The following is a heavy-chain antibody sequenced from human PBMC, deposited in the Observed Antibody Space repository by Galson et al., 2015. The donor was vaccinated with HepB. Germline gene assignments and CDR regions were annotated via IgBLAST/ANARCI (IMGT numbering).Heavy chain of an antibody. CDR2: INSSGGNS. D-gene: IGHD2-15*01. CDR1: GFSFTSYA. Sequence: SLRLSCAASGFSFTSYAMTWVRQAPGKGLEWVSSINSSGGNSYYTDSVKGRFTVSRDNSKNTLLLQLNSLRAEDTAMYFCAKDGIMVANNPYHFHYWGQGTLVTVS. J-gene: IGHJ4*02. V-gene: IGHV3-23*01. CDR3: AKDGIMVANNPYHFHY.